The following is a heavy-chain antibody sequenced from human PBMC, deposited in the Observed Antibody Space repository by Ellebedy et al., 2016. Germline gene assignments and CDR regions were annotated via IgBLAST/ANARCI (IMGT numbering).Heavy chain of an antibody. D-gene: IGHD3-22*01. J-gene: IGHJ4*02. CDR1: GIIFSYYH. CDR2: VRHKGRGYTT. Sequence: GGSLRLSCAASGIIFSYYHMDWVRQAPGKGLEWIGRVRHKGRGYTTEYAASVNGRFTVSRDDLKSSLYLQMNSLKFEDTAVYYCAASSDSNIFENWGRGTLVTVSS. V-gene: IGHV3-72*01. CDR3: AASSDSNIFEN.